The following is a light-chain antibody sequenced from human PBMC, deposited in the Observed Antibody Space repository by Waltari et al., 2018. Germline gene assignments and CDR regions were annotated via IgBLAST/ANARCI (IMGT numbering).Light chain of an antibody. CDR2: DAS. Sequence: DIVLTQSPATLSLYPGQRATTSCGASQTVSNSYLAWYQQKPGRAPRLLIYDASSRATGIPDRFSGSGSGTDFTLTISRLEPEDFALYYCQQYGSSPSTFGPGTTVDIK. CDR1: QTVSNSY. J-gene: IGKJ3*01. CDR3: QQYGSSPST. V-gene: IGKV3D-20*01.